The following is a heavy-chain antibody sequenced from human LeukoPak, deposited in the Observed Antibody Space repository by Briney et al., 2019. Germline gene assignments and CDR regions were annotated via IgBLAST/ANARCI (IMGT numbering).Heavy chain of an antibody. V-gene: IGHV3-33*01. Sequence: GRSLRLSCAASGFIFSSYGMHWVRQAPGKGLEWVAVIWYDGSNEYYADSVKGRFTISRDNSKNTPYLQMNSLRAEDTAVYYCARDHSYGGKIPLFDYRGQGTLVTVSS. J-gene: IGHJ4*02. D-gene: IGHD4-23*01. CDR3: ARDHSYGGKIPLFDY. CDR2: IWYDGSNE. CDR1: GFIFSSYG.